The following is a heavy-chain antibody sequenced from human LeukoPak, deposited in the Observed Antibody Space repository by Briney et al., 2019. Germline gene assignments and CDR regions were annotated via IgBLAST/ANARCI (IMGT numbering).Heavy chain of an antibody. CDR3: AKDLGYYDSSGYYPTLDY. CDR1: GFTFSSYA. V-gene: IGHV3-23*01. J-gene: IGHJ4*02. D-gene: IGHD3-22*01. Sequence: GGSLRLSCAASGFTFSSYAMGWVRQAPGKGLEWVSAISGSGGSTYYADSVKGRFTISRDNSKNTLYLQMNSLRAEGTAVYYCAKDLGYYDSSGYYPTLDYWGQGTLVTVSS. CDR2: ISGSGGST.